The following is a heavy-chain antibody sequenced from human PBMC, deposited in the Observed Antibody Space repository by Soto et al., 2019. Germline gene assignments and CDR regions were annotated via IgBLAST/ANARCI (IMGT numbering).Heavy chain of an antibody. CDR2: IYPGDSDT. CDR3: ARSPDYYDSSGYYPWFDP. D-gene: IGHD3-22*01. Sequence: RGESLKISCKGSGYGFTSYWIGWVRQMPGKGLEWMGIIYPGDSDTRYSPSFQGQVTISADKSISTAYLQWSSLKASDTAMYYCARSPDYYDSSGYYPWFDPWGQGTLVTVSS. J-gene: IGHJ5*02. V-gene: IGHV5-51*01. CDR1: GYGFTSYW.